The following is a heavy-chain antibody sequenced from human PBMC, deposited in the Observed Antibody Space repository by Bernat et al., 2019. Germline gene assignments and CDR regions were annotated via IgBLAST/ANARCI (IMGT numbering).Heavy chain of an antibody. CDR1: GGTFSSYT. CDR3: ARGGGDYYGSGKSDDAFDI. CDR2: IIPLLGIA. J-gene: IGHJ3*02. V-gene: IGHV1-69*02. D-gene: IGHD3-10*01. Sequence: QVQLVQSGAEVKKPWSSVKVSCTASGGTFSSYTISWVRQAPAQGLEWMGRIIPLLGIANYAQKFQGRVTITADKSTRTAYMELSSLRSEDTAVYYCARGGGDYYGSGKSDDAFDIWGQGTMVTVSS.